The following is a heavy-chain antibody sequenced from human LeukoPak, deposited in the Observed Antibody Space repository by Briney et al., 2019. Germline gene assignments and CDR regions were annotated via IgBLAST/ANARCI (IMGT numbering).Heavy chain of an antibody. J-gene: IGHJ3*02. CDR3: ATRWRIAVAGTRDAFDI. Sequence: ASVKVSCKVSGYTLTELSMHWVRQAPGKGLEWMGGFDPEDGETIYAQKFQGRVTMTEDTSTDTAYMELSSLRSEDTAVYHCATRWRIAVAGTRDAFDIWGQGTMVTVSS. V-gene: IGHV1-24*01. D-gene: IGHD6-19*01. CDR2: FDPEDGET. CDR1: GYTLTELS.